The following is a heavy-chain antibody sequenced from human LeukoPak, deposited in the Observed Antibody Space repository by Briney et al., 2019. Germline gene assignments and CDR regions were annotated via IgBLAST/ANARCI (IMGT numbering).Heavy chain of an antibody. Sequence: GRSLRLSCAASGFXFSNHGIHWVRQAPGKGLEWVAVIWYDGSNKYYADSVQGRFIISRDNSKHTVYLQMNSLRAEDTAVYYCARDPARSFDIWGQGTLVTVSS. CDR3: ARDPARSFDI. CDR1: GFXFSNHG. J-gene: IGHJ3*02. V-gene: IGHV3-33*01. CDR2: IWYDGSNK.